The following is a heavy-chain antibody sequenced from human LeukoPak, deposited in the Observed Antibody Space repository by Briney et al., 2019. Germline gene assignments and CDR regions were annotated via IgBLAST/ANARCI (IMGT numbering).Heavy chain of an antibody. D-gene: IGHD2-15*01. V-gene: IGHV4-59*01. CDR3: ARVRVAFDP. CDR1: GGSISSYY. CDR2: IYYSGST. Sequence: SETLSLTCTVSGGSISSYYWSWIRQPPGKGLEWIGYIYYSGSTNYNPSLKSRVTISVDTSKNQLSLKLSSVTAADTAVYYCARVRVAFDPWGQGTLVTVSS. J-gene: IGHJ5*02.